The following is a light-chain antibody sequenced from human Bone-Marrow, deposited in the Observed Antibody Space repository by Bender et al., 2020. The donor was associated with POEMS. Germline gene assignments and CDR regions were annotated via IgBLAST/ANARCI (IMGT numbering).Light chain of an antibody. CDR2: DVS. Sequence: QSALTQPASVSGSPGQSITISCTGTISDIGGYSYVSWYQLHPGKAPKLMIYDVSSRPSGVSSRFSGSKSGNSASLTISGLQAEDEADYYCSSSTASNTFVFGTGTKVTVL. CDR1: ISDIGGYSY. V-gene: IGLV2-14*03. CDR3: SSSTASNTFV. J-gene: IGLJ1*01.